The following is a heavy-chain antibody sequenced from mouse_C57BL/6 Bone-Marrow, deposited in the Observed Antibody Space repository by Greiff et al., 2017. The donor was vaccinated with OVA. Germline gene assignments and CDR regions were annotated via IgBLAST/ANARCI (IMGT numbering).Heavy chain of an antibody. Sequence: VQLKQSGPELVKPGASVKISCKASGYSFTGYYMHWVKQSHGNILDWIGYIYPYNGVSSYNQKFKGKATLTVDKSSSTAYMELRSLTSEDSAVYYGASPYYYGSSYGWYFDVWGTGTTVTVSS. D-gene: IGHD1-1*01. V-gene: IGHV1-31*01. CDR3: ASPYYYGSSYGWYFDV. J-gene: IGHJ1*03. CDR1: GYSFTGYY. CDR2: IYPYNGVS.